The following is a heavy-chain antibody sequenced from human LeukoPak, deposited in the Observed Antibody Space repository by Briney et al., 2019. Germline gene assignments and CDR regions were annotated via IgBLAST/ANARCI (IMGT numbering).Heavy chain of an antibody. V-gene: IGHV3-21*01. J-gene: IGHJ5*02. CDR2: ISSSSSYI. Sequence: PGGSLRLSCAASGFTFSSYSMNWVRQAPGKGLEWVSSISSSSSYIYYADSVKGRFTISRDNAKNSLYLQMNSLRAEDTAVYYCARDLGSMSADPRPSWFDPWGQGTLVTVSS. CDR3: ARDLGSMSADPRPSWFDP. CDR1: GFTFSSYS.